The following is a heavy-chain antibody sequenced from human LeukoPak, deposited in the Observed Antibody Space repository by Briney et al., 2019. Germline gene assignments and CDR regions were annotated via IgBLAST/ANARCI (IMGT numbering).Heavy chain of an antibody. CDR3: ARGRLYRNSFCFDY. Sequence: GGSLRLSCAASGFTFSSYAMHWVRQAPGKGLEYVSAINNNGGSTYYANSARGRFTISRDNSKNTLYLQVGSLRADDMAVYYCARGRLYRNSFCFDYWGQGTLVTVSS. V-gene: IGHV3-64*01. CDR2: INNNGGST. J-gene: IGHJ4*02. CDR1: GFTFSSYA. D-gene: IGHD6-6*01.